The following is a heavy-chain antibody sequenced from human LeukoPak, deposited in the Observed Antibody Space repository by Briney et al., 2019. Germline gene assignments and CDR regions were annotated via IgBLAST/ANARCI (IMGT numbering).Heavy chain of an antibody. CDR1: GVSISSYY. V-gene: IGHV4-34*01. CDR3: ARGAMWLRFLGY. D-gene: IGHD5-12*01. J-gene: IGHJ4*02. CDR2: INHSGST. Sequence: PSETLSLTCTVSGVSISSYYWSWIRQPPGKGLEWIGEINHSGSTNYNPSLKSRVTISVDTSKNQFSLKLSSVTAADTAVYYCARGAMWLRFLGYWGQGTLVTVSS.